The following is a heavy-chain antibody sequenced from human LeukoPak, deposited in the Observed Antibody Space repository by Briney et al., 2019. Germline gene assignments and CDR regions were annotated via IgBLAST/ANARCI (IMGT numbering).Heavy chain of an antibody. CDR3: ARAPYSHDSSGYYYGQFDY. J-gene: IGHJ4*02. CDR2: IYYTGST. V-gene: IGHV4-59*01. D-gene: IGHD3-22*01. CDR1: GGSISTYY. Sequence: SQTLSLTRIVSGGSISTYYWSWVRQPPGKGLEWIGYIYYTGSTNYNPSLKTRVTISVDTSKNQFSLKMNSVTAADTAVYYCARAPYSHDSSGYYYGQFDYWGQGTLVTVSS.